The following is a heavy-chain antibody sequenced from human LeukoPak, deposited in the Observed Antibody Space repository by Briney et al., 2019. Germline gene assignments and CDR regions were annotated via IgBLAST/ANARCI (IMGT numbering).Heavy chain of an antibody. CDR1: GFSISNFW. CDR2: INSDGSST. D-gene: IGHD2-15*01. Sequence: GGSLRLSCAASGFSISNFWMHWIRQAPEKGLVWVSRINSDGSSTTYADSVKGRFTISRDNAKNTLYLQANSLRAEDTAVYYCARGAARCSGGHCYPDWGRGTLVTVSS. V-gene: IGHV3-74*01. J-gene: IGHJ4*02. CDR3: ARGAARCSGGHCYPD.